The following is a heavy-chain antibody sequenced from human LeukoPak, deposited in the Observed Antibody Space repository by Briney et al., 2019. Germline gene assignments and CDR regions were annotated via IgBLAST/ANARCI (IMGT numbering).Heavy chain of an antibody. D-gene: IGHD3-22*01. V-gene: IGHV1-18*01. CDR2: ISACNGNT. J-gene: IGHJ4*02. CDR3: ARSRQLETYYYDSSGYPPFDY. CDR1: GYTFTSYG. Sequence: GASVKVSCKASGYTFTSYGISWVRQAPGQGLEWMGWISACNGNTNYAQKLQGRVTMTTDTSTRTAYMELRSLRSDDTAVYYCARSRQLETYYYDSSGYPPFDYWGQGTLVTVSS.